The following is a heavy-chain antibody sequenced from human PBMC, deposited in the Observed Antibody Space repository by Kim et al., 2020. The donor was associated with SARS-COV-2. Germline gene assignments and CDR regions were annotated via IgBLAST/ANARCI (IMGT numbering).Heavy chain of an antibody. J-gene: IGHJ4*02. Sequence: ASVKVSCKASGYTFTSYYMHWVRQAPGQGLEWMGIINPSGGSTSYAQKFQGRVTMTRDTSTSTVYMELSSLRSEDTAVYYCARGSPVYYDILTGYYRDHWGQGTLVTVSS. CDR3: ARGSPVYYDILTGYYRDH. D-gene: IGHD3-9*01. CDR1: GYTFTSYY. CDR2: INPSGGST. V-gene: IGHV1-46*01.